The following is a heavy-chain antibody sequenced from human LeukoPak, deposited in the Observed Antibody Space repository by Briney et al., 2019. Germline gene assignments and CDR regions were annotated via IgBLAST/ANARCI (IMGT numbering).Heavy chain of an antibody. CDR2: IDHSGSS. V-gene: IGHV4-34*01. CDR1: GGSFSNYY. Sequence: PSETLSLTCAVYGGSFSNYYWTWIRQPPGKGLEWIGEIDHSGSSHYNPSLKSRVTISVDKSKNQLSLKLSSVTAADTAVYYCARGLEDRISIFGVVKFYYFDFWGQGTLVTVSS. CDR3: ARGLEDRISIFGVVKFYYFDF. D-gene: IGHD3-3*01. J-gene: IGHJ4*02.